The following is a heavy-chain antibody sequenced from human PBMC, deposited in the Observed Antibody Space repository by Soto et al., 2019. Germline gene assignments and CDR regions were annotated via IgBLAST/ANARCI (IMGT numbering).Heavy chain of an antibody. CDR1: GGSFSGYY. J-gene: IGHJ4*02. V-gene: IGHV4-34*01. D-gene: IGHD3-10*01. CDR2: INHSGST. Sequence: SETLSLTCAVYGGSFSGYYWSWIRQPPGKGLEWIGEINHSGSTNYNPSLKSRVTISVDTSKNQFSLKLSSVTAADTAVYYCARGAARGVKNGFDYWGQGTLVTVSS. CDR3: ARGAARGVKNGFDY.